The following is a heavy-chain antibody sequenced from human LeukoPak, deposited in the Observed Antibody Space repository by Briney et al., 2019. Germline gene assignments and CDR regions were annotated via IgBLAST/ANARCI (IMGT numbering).Heavy chain of an antibody. CDR1: GYTFSSYG. J-gene: IGHJ4*02. CDR3: AREGEYFYDSTGYYSWDF. V-gene: IGHV1-18*01. CDR2: ISPYNGDT. D-gene: IGHD3-22*01. Sequence: GASVKVSCKSSGYTFSSYGLNWVRQALGQGLEWMGWISPYNGDTNYAQKFQGRVTMTTDTSTSTAYMELRSLTSDDTAVYFCAREGEYFYDSTGYYSWDFWGQGTLVTVSS.